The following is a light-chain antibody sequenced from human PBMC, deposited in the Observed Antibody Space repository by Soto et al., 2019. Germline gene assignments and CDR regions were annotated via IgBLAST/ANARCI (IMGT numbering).Light chain of an antibody. CDR1: QSVSNN. Sequence: EVVVTQTPATLSVSPGESATLSCRASQSVSNNLAWYQQRPGQAPTLLIYRASERATGVPDRFSGRGSGTEFTLTISSLQSEDFVVYFCQQYNNWPTWTFGQGTKVDI. CDR3: QQYNNWPTWT. J-gene: IGKJ1*01. CDR2: RAS. V-gene: IGKV3-15*01.